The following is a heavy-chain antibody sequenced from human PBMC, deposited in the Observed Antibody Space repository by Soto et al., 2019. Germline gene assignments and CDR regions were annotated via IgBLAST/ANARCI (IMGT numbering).Heavy chain of an antibody. CDR3: ARAYDIVVVPAGAWHAFDI. CDR2: INHSGST. V-gene: IGHV4-34*01. CDR1: GGSFSGYY. Sequence: QVQLQQWGAGLLKPSETLSLTCAVYGGSFSGYYWSWIRQPPGKGLEWIGEINHSGSTNYNPSLKSRVTISVDTSKNQFSLKLSSVTAADTAVYYCARAYDIVVVPAGAWHAFDIWGQGTMVTVSS. D-gene: IGHD2-2*01. J-gene: IGHJ3*02.